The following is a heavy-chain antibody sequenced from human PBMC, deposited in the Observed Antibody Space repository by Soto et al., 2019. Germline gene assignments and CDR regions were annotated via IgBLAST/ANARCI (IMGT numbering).Heavy chain of an antibody. CDR3: ARSDCTSTRCYVVWFAP. J-gene: IGHJ5*02. CDR2: ISSSSSYI. CDR1: GFSFSNYG. Sequence: EVQLVESGGGLVKPGGSLRLSCAASGFSFSNYGMNWVRQAPGKGLEWVSSISSSSSYISYADSVKGRFTISRDNAKNSVYLQMTSLRAEDTAVYYCARSDCTSTRCYVVWFAPWGQGTLVTVSS. D-gene: IGHD2-2*01. V-gene: IGHV3-21*01.